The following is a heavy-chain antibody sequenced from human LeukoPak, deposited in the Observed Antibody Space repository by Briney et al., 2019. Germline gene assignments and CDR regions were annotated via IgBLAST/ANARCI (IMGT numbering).Heavy chain of an antibody. D-gene: IGHD6-13*01. CDR2: IRSSSSYI. J-gene: IGHJ4*02. V-gene: IGHV3-21*01. Sequence: GGSLRLSCAASGFTFSSYSMNWVRQAPGKGLEWVSSIRSSSSYIYYADSVKGRFTISRDNAKNSLYLQMNSLRAEDTAVYYCARDDAAIAAAGTPYFDYWGQGTLVTVSS. CDR3: ARDDAAIAAAGTPYFDY. CDR1: GFTFSSYS.